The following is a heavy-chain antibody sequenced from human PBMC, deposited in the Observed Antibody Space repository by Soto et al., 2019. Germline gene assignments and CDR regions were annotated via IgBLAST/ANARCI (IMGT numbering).Heavy chain of an antibody. CDR1: GGPLNNNF. V-gene: IGHV4-59*01. CDR3: ARDLFGGYCLDY. D-gene: IGHD5-12*01. CDR2: VYYDGHT. Sequence: PSDTLSLTCTVSGGPLNNNFWGWIRQPPGKGLEWIGYVYYDGHTDYNPSLESRVTIAVDTSKNQFSLRLTSVTAADTAVYYCARDLFGGYCLDYWGQGALVTVSS. J-gene: IGHJ4*02.